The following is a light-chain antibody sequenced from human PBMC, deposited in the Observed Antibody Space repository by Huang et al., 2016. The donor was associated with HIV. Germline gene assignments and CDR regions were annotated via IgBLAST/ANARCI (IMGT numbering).Light chain of an antibody. Sequence: DIVMTQTPLSLSVTPGQPASISCKSSQSLLHSDGKTDLYWYLQKPGLPPQLLIYEVSNRVSGVPDRFSGSGSGTDFTVKISRVEAEDVGVYYCMHSTQHPYTFGQGTKLEIK. J-gene: IGKJ2*01. CDR3: MHSTQHPYT. V-gene: IGKV2D-29*01. CDR2: EVS. CDR1: QSLLHSDGKTD.